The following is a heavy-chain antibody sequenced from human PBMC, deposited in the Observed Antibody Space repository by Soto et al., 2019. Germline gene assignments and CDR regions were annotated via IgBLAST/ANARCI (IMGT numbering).Heavy chain of an antibody. Sequence: QVQLVQSGAEVKKPGSSVKVSCKASGGTFSSYTISWVRQAPGQGLEWMGRIIPILGIANYAQKFQGRVTITADKSTSTAYMELSSLRSEDTAVYYCARTYYYGSGSGTSFVYWGQGTLVTVSS. CDR1: GGTFSSYT. D-gene: IGHD3-10*01. CDR2: IIPILGIA. V-gene: IGHV1-69*02. CDR3: ARTYYYGSGSGTSFVY. J-gene: IGHJ4*02.